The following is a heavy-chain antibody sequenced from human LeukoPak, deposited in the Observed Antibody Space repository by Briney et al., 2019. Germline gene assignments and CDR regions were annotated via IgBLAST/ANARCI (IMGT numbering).Heavy chain of an antibody. Sequence: GGSLKLSCAASGFTFSGAAMHWVRQASGKGLEWVGRIRSKVNSYATAYAASVKGRFTISRDDSKNTAYLQMNSLKIEDTAVYYCTRGVDTSGFYWGQGALVTVSS. J-gene: IGHJ4*02. CDR1: GFTFSGAA. CDR2: IRSKVNSYAT. V-gene: IGHV3-73*01. CDR3: TRGVDTSGFY. D-gene: IGHD3-22*01.